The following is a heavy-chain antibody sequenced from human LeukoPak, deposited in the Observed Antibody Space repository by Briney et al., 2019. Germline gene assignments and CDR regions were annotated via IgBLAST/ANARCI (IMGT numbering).Heavy chain of an antibody. V-gene: IGHV1-2*02. Sequence: ASVKVSCKASGYTFTGYYMHWVRQAPGQGLEWMGWINPNSGGTNYAQKFQGRVTMTRDTSISTAYMELSRLRSDDTAVYYCARGRSYYYDSSELPYWGQGTLVTVSS. J-gene: IGHJ4*02. CDR2: INPNSGGT. CDR3: ARGRSYYYDSSELPY. D-gene: IGHD3-22*01. CDR1: GYTFTGYY.